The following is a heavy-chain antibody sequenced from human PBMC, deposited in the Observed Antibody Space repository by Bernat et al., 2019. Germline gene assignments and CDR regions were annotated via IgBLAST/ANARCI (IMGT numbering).Heavy chain of an antibody. V-gene: IGHV3-74*01. D-gene: IGHD5-12*01. Sequence: EVQLVESGGGLVQPGGSLRLSCAASGFTFSSYWMYWVRQAPGKGLVWVSGIDSDGSRITYADSVGGRFTISRDKAKKTLYLQMNSVRAEETAVYYCASYKGGATKDYWGQGTLVTVSS. CDR2: IDSDGSRI. J-gene: IGHJ4*02. CDR1: GFTFSSYW. CDR3: ASYKGGATKDY.